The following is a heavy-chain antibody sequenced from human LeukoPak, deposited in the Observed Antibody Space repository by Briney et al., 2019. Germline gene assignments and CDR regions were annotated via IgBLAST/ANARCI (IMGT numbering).Heavy chain of an antibody. CDR1: GYTFTSYG. J-gene: IGHJ4*02. V-gene: IGHV1-18*01. Sequence: ASVKVSCKASGYTFTSYGISWVRQAPGQGLEWMGWISAYNGNTNYAQKLQGRVTMTTDTSTSTAYMELRSLRSDDTAVYYCAREGGSGSYYQYFDYWGQGTLVTVSS. CDR3: AREGGSGSYYQYFDY. CDR2: ISAYNGNT. D-gene: IGHD3-10*01.